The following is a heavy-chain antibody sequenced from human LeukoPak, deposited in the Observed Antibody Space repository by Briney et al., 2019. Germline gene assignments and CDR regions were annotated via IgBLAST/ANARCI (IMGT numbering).Heavy chain of an antibody. D-gene: IGHD6-13*01. J-gene: IGHJ4*02. CDR3: ARRSVYSSSWYYFDY. Sequence: GGSLRLSCAASGFTFSSYAMHWVRQATGKGLEWVAVISYDGSNKYYADSVKGRFTISRDNSKNTLYLQMNSLRAEDTAVYYCARRSVYSSSWYYFDYWGQGTLVTVSS. CDR2: ISYDGSNK. V-gene: IGHV3-30*04. CDR1: GFTFSSYA.